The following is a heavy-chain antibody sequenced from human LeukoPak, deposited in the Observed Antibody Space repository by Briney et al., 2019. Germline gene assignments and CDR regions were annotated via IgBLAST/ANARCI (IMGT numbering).Heavy chain of an antibody. V-gene: IGHV3-7*01. CDR3: AREGVRAARDY. D-gene: IGHD6-6*01. J-gene: IGHJ4*02. Sequence: PGGSLRLSCAASGFTFSSYWMSWVRQAPGKGLEWVANIKQDETEKNYVDSVKGRFPISRDNAKNSLYLQMNSLRAEDTAVYYCAREGVRAARDYWGQGTLVTVSS. CDR1: GFTFSSYW. CDR2: IKQDETEK.